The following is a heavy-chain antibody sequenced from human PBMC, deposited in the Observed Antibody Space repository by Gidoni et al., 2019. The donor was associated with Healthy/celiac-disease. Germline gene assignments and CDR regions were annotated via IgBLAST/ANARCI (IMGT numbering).Heavy chain of an antibody. CDR2: ISSSSSTI. D-gene: IGHD6-19*01. J-gene: IGHJ1*01. Sequence: EVQLVESGGGLVQPGGSLRLSCAASGFTFSSYSMNWVRQAPGKGLEWVSYISSSSSTIYYADSVKGRFTISRDNAKNSLYLQMNSLRAEDTAVYYCASGQGYSSGWPAEYFQHWGQGTLVTVSS. CDR3: ASGQGYSSGWPAEYFQH. CDR1: GFTFSSYS. V-gene: IGHV3-48*01.